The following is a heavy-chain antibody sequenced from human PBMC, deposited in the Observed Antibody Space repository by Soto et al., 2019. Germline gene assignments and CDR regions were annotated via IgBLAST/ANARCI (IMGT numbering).Heavy chain of an antibody. CDR3: ARRGCSSTSCQHYYYGMDV. Sequence: GASVKVSCKASGYTFTSYGISWVRQAPGQGLEWMGGIIAINGKANYAQKFQGRVTITADESTSTAYMELSSLRSEDTAVYYCARRGCSSTSCQHYYYGMDVWGQGTTVTVSS. CDR2: IIAINGKA. D-gene: IGHD2-2*01. V-gene: IGHV1-69*13. J-gene: IGHJ6*02. CDR1: GYTFTSYG.